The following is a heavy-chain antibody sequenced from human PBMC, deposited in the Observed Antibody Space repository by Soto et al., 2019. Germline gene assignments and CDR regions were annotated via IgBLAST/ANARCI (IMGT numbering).Heavy chain of an antibody. CDR3: ARELGWSDYYHYYYMDV. CDR1: GFTFSSYW. V-gene: IGHV3-74*01. D-gene: IGHD2-21*01. CDR2: INSDGSST. J-gene: IGHJ6*03. Sequence: GGSLRLSCAASGFTFSSYWMHWVRQAPGKGLVWVSRINSDGSSTSYADSVKGRLTISSDNAKNTLYLQMNSLRAEDTAVYYCARELGWSDYYHYYYMDVWGKGTTVTVSS.